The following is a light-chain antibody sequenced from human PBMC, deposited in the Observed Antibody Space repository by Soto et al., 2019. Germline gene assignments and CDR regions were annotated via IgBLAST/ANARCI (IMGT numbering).Light chain of an antibody. CDR3: VSFAGGTYV. CDR1: SSDVGAYIF. J-gene: IGLJ1*01. CDR2: DVN. Sequence: QSALTQPPSASGSPGQSVTISCTGTSSDVGAYIFVSWYQQHPGKAPKLMVYDVNRRPPGVPDRFFGSKSGNTASLTVSGLQAEDEADYYCVSFAGGTYVFGXGTKLTVL. V-gene: IGLV2-8*01.